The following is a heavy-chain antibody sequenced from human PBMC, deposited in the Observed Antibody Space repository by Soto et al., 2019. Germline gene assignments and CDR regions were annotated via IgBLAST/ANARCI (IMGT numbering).Heavy chain of an antibody. V-gene: IGHV4-34*01. CDR3: ASPVEGRGATRDGMDV. CDR1: GGSFSGYY. D-gene: IGHD1-26*01. CDR2: INHSGST. Sequence: SETLSLTCAVYGGSFSGYYWSWIRQPPGKGLEWIGEINHSGSTNYNPSLKSRVTISVDTSKNQFSLKLSSVTAADTAVYYCASPVEGRGATRDGMDVWGQGTTVTVSS. J-gene: IGHJ6*02.